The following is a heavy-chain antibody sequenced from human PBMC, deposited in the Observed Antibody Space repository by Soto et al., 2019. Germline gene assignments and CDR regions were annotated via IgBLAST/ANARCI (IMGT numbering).Heavy chain of an antibody. CDR2: IYYSGST. Sequence: PSETLSLTCTVSGGSFSSYYWTWIRQSPGKGLEWIGYIYYSGSTDYNPSLRGRLAISIDTSKNQFSLRLSSVTAADTAVYYCARHTYYDFWSGYYLFDYWGQGTLVTVSS. CDR1: GGSFSSYY. V-gene: IGHV4-59*08. CDR3: ARHTYYDFWSGYYLFDY. J-gene: IGHJ4*02. D-gene: IGHD3-3*01.